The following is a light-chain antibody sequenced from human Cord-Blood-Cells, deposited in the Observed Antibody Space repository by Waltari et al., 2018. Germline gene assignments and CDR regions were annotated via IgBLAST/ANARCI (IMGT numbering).Light chain of an antibody. J-gene: IGLJ1*01. CDR1: SSNIGAGYD. Sequence: QSVLTQPPSVSGAPGQRVTISCTGSSSNIGAGYDVHWYQQLPGTAPKLLTYGNSNRPSGVPYRFSGSKSGTSASLAITGLQAEDEADYYCQSYDSSLSGYVFGTGTKVTVL. CDR2: GNS. V-gene: IGLV1-40*01. CDR3: QSYDSSLSGYV.